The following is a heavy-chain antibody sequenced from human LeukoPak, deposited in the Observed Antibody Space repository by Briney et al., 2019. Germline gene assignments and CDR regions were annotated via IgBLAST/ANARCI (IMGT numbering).Heavy chain of an antibody. CDR2: IGSNGVNT. V-gene: IGHV3-23*01. CDR3: VRAYTTSGTYSEP. Sequence: GGSLRLSCTASGFTFSTYAMGWTRQAPGKGLEWVSGIGSNGVNTYYADSAKGRFTISRDNSKNTVYLQMNSLRAEDTALYYCVRAYTTSGTYSEPWGQGTLVTVSP. J-gene: IGHJ4*02. CDR1: GFTFSTYA. D-gene: IGHD1-26*01.